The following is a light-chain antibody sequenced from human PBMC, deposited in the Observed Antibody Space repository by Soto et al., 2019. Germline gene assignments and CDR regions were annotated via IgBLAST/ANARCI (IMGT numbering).Light chain of an antibody. J-gene: IGKJ1*01. CDR3: QQYGSSIQT. CDR2: GAS. CDR1: QSVGSNY. V-gene: IGKV3-20*01. Sequence: VMTQSPLSLPVTLGQPATLSCRASQSVGSNYLAWCQQRPGQPPNLLIFGASHRAPDIPDRFSGSGSGTDFTLTISRLEPEDFAVYYCQQYGSSIQTFGQGTKVDIK.